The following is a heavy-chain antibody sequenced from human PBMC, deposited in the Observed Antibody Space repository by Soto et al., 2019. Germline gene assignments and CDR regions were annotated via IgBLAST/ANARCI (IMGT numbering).Heavy chain of an antibody. CDR3: ARAGAAGSLGY. D-gene: IGHD6-13*01. CDR2: ISSSSSTI. J-gene: IGHJ4*02. CDR1: GFTFNSYS. V-gene: IGHV3-48*01. Sequence: PGGSLRLSCAASGFTFNSYSMNWVRQAPGKGLEWVSYISSSSSTIYYADSVKGRFTISRDNAKNSLYLQMNSLRAEDTAVYYCARAGAAGSLGYWGQGTXVTVSS.